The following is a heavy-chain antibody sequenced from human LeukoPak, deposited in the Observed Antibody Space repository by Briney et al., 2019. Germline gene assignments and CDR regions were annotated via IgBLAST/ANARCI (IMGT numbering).Heavy chain of an antibody. V-gene: IGHV4-34*01. J-gene: IGHJ4*02. CDR1: GGSFSGYY. Sequence: SETLSLTSAVYGGSFSGYYWSWIRQPPGKGLEWIGEINHSGSTNYNPSLKSRVTISVDTSKNQFSLKLSSVTAADTAVYYCARWGLGYCSSTSCYKFDYWGQGTLVTVSS. CDR3: ARWGLGYCSSTSCYKFDY. D-gene: IGHD2-2*02. CDR2: INHSGST.